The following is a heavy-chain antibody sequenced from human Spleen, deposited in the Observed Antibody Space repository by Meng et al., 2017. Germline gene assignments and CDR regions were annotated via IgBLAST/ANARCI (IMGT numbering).Heavy chain of an antibody. V-gene: IGHV4-34*01. CDR3: ARGPTTMAHDFDY. D-gene: IGHD1-26*01. J-gene: IGHJ4*02. Sequence: QVVEVRFEASETRSLVVVVVAGSFSEYTFSWIRRPRGKGLEWLGEINLSGSTTYNPDLESRATISVDTSQNNLFPKLSSEIAADSAVYYCARGPTTMAHDFDYWGQGTLVTVSS. CDR1: AGSFSEYT. CDR2: INLSGST.